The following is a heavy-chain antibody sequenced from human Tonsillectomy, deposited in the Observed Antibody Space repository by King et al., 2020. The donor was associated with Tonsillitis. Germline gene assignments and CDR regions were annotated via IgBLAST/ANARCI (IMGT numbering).Heavy chain of an antibody. J-gene: IGHJ4*02. CDR3: ARRYSTAWAMDN. V-gene: IGHV3-53*04. D-gene: IGHD6-19*01. CDR1: GFTVSSNY. CDR2: IYSGSGT. Sequence: DVQLVESGGGLVQPGGSLRLSCAASGFTVSSNYMTWVRQAPGKGLEWVSVIYSGSGTYYADSVKGRFTISRHISENTLYLQMNNLRPEDTAVYYFARRYSTAWAMDNWGQGTLVTVSS.